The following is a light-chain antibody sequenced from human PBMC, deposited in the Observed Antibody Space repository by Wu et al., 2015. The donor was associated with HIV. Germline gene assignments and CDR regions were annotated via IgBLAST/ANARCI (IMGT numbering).Light chain of an antibody. Sequence: DIQMTQSPSSVSASVGDRVTITCRASQAITGWLAWYQQKPGKAPKLLISITSSLQSGVPSRFSGSGSGTDFSLTISSLQPEDVATYYCQQGKSFPLTFGGGTKVEIK. CDR3: QQGKSFPLT. CDR2: ITS. CDR1: QAITGW. J-gene: IGKJ4*01. V-gene: IGKV1-12*01.